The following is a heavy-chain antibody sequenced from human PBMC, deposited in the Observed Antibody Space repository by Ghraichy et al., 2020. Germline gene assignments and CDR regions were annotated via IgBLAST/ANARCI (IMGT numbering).Heavy chain of an antibody. D-gene: IGHD6-13*01. CDR2: IRYDGSNK. V-gene: IGHV3-30*02. CDR3: AKDKRHVSSSWYIRRDYYYYGMDV. J-gene: IGHJ6*02. Sequence: GGSLRLSCAASGFTFSSYGMHWVRQAPGKGLEWVAFIRYDGSNKYYADSVKGRFTISRDNSKNTLYLQMNSLRAEDTAVYYCAKDKRHVSSSWYIRRDYYYYGMDVWGQGTTVTVSS. CDR1: GFTFSSYG.